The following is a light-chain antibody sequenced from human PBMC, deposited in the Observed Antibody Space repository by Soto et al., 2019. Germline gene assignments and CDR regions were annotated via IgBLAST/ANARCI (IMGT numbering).Light chain of an antibody. CDR3: SSFTSTSTLVV. CDR2: EVS. CDR1: SSGVGDYDF. V-gene: IGLV2-14*01. Sequence: QSALTQPASVSGSPGESITISCTASSSGVGDYDFVSWYQQHPGKAPKLIIFEVSDRPSGVSNRFAGSKSGNTASLTISGLQAEDGAHYYCSSFTSTSTLVVFGGGTKLTVL. J-gene: IGLJ2*01.